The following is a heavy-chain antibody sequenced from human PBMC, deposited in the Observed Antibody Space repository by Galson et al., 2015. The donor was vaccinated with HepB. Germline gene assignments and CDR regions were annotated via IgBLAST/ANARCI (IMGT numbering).Heavy chain of an antibody. V-gene: IGHV3-30*18. J-gene: IGHJ4*02. CDR2: ISYDGSNK. CDR1: GFTFSSYG. D-gene: IGHD3-3*01. Sequence: SLRLSCAASGFTFSSYGMHWVRQAPGKGLEWVAVISYDGSNKYYADSVKGRFTISRDNSKNTLYPQMNSLRAEDTAVYYCAKDEVFYDFWSGYYGYFDYWGQGTLVTVSS. CDR3: AKDEVFYDFWSGYYGYFDY.